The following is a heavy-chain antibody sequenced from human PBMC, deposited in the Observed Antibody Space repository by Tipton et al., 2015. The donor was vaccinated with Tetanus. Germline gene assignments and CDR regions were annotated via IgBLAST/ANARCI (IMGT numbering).Heavy chain of an antibody. CDR2: IYPGDSDT. CDR3: ARAHCTDGVCNFDF. CDR1: GYIFNNYW. Sequence: QLVQSGGEVKKPGESLKISCKGSGYIFNNYWIGWVSQKPGKGLEWMGIIYPGDSDTRYSPSFQGQVTISVDQSINPACLQWSSLKASDTSMFYCARAHCTDGVCNFDFWGQGALVTVAS. J-gene: IGHJ4*02. V-gene: IGHV5-51*01. D-gene: IGHD2-8*01.